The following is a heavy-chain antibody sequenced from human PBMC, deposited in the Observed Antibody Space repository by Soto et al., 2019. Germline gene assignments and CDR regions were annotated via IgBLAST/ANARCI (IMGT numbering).Heavy chain of an antibody. CDR1: GYTLTSYD. CDR2: MNPNSGNT. Sequence: ASVKVCCKASGYTLTSYDINWVRQATGQGLEWMGWMNPNSGNTGYAQKFQGRVTMTRNTSISTAYMELSSLRSEDTAVYYCARGGYTNMAAFDIWGQGTMVTVSS. J-gene: IGHJ3*02. CDR3: ARGGYTNMAAFDI. D-gene: IGHD2-2*02. V-gene: IGHV1-8*01.